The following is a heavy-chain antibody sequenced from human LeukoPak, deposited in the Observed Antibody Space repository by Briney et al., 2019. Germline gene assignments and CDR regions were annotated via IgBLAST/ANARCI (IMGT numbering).Heavy chain of an antibody. CDR3: ARAYYDFWSGYSPLSDY. Sequence: PGGSLRLSCKGSGYSFTSYWIGWVRQMPGKGLEWMGIIYPGDSDTRYSPSFQGQVTISADKSISTAYPQWSSLKASDTAMYYCARAYYDFWSGYSPLSDYWGQGTLVTVSS. J-gene: IGHJ4*02. V-gene: IGHV5-51*01. CDR1: GYSFTSYW. CDR2: IYPGDSDT. D-gene: IGHD3-3*01.